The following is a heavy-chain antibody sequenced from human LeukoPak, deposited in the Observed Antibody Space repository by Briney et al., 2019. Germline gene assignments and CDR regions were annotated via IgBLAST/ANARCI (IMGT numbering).Heavy chain of an antibody. CDR2: IYHSGST. CDR3: TRQTAEDCSSTSCYIRNWFDP. Sequence: KPWETLSLTCAVSGYSISSGYYWGWIRQPPGKGLEWIGSIYHSGSTYYNPSLKSRVTISVDTSKNQFSLKLSSVTAADTAVYYCTRQTAEDCSSTSCYIRNWFDPWGQGTLVTVSS. J-gene: IGHJ5*02. D-gene: IGHD2-2*02. V-gene: IGHV4-38-2*01. CDR1: GYSISSGYY.